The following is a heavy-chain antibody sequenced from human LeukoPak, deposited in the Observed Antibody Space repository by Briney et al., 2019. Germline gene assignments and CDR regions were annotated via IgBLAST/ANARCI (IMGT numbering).Heavy chain of an antibody. Sequence: SETLFLTCTVSGGSISSGGYYWSWIRQHPGKGLEWIGYIYYSGSTYYNPSLKSRVTISVDTSKNQFSLKLSSVTAADTAVYYCARGTGCSSTSCYYNWFDPWGQGTPVTVSS. CDR2: IYYSGST. J-gene: IGHJ5*02. D-gene: IGHD2-2*01. CDR1: GGSISSGGYY. V-gene: IGHV4-31*03. CDR3: ARGTGCSSTSCYYNWFDP.